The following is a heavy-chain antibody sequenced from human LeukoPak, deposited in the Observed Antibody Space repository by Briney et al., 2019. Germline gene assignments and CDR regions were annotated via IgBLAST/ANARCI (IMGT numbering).Heavy chain of an antibody. D-gene: IGHD3-10*01. Sequence: SETLSLTCTVSSGSISTSNYYWGWVRQPPGKALEWIGNIFYSGSTYYNPSLKSRVTISVDTSKNQFSLKLSSVTAADTAFYYCASNLYGSGNYFAYWGQGTLVTVSS. CDR3: ASNLYGSGNYFAY. CDR1: SGSISTSNYY. V-gene: IGHV4-39*07. CDR2: IFYSGST. J-gene: IGHJ4*02.